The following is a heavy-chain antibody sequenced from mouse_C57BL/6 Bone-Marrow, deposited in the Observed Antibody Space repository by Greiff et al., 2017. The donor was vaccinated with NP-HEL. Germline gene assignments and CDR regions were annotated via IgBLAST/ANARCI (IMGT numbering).Heavy chain of an antibody. CDR1: GYTFTSYW. Sequence: QVQLQQPGAELVMPGASVKLSCKASGYTFTSYWMHWVKQRPGQGLEWIGEIDPSDSYTNYNQKFKGKATLTADKSSSTAYMELSSLTSEDSAVYYWARSGARYFDVWGTGTTVTVSS. J-gene: IGHJ1*03. V-gene: IGHV1-69*01. CDR3: ARSGARYFDV. CDR2: IDPSDSYT.